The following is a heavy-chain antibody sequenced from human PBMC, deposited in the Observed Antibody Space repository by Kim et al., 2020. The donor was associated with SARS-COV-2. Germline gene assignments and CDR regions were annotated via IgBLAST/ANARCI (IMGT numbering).Heavy chain of an antibody. CDR2: ISGSSHYI. D-gene: IGHD1-20*01. CDR1: GFTFSSYS. CDR3: ARDFITGTISLDAFGI. J-gene: IGHJ3*02. V-gene: IGHV3-21*01. Sequence: GGSLRLSCAASGFTFSSYSMHWVRQAPGKGLEWVSSISGSSHYIYYADSVKGRFTISRDNAKNSLYLQMNSLRAEDTAVYYCARDFITGTISLDAFGIWGQGTMVTVSS.